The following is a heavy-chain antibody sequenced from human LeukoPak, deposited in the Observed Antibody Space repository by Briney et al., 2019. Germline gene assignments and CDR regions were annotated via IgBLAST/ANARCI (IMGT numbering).Heavy chain of an antibody. Sequence: PGGSLRLSCAASGFTFSSYAMSWVRQAPGKGLEWVSAISGSGGSTYYADSVKGRFTISRDNSKNTLYLQMNSLRAEDTAVYYCAKGRYPVDTAFIDYWGRGTLVTVSS. CDR3: AKGRYPVDTAFIDY. D-gene: IGHD5-18*01. J-gene: IGHJ4*02. CDR1: GFTFSSYA. V-gene: IGHV3-23*01. CDR2: ISGSGGST.